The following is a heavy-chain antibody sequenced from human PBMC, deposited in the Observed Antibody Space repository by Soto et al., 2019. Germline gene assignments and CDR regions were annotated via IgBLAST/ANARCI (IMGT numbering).Heavy chain of an antibody. V-gene: IGHV4-59*01. CDR2: IYYSGST. Sequence: QVQLQESGPGLVKPSETLSLTCTVSGGSISSYYWSWIRQRPGQGLEWIGYIYYSGSTNYNPSHNGPVTISVHTSKNQFSLKLSSVAAADTAAYYCARGPVAGGVWFDPWAQGTLVTVSS. D-gene: IGHD1-26*01. CDR3: ARGPVAGGVWFDP. J-gene: IGHJ5*02. CDR1: GGSISSYY.